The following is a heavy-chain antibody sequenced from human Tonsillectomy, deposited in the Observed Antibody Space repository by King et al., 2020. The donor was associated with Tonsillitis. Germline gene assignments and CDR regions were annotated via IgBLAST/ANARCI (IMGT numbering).Heavy chain of an antibody. Sequence: VQLVESGAEVKKPGESLKISCKGSGYSFTRYWIVWVRQMPGKGLEWVGIIYPGDSETRYSPPFQVQVTFSADKSISTAFLQWSRLKASDSAIYYCARYDSTGAGAFDIWGQGTMVTVSS. J-gene: IGHJ3*02. CDR3: ARYDSTGAGAFDI. CDR1: GYSFTRYW. CDR2: IYPGDSET. V-gene: IGHV5-51*01. D-gene: IGHD3-22*01.